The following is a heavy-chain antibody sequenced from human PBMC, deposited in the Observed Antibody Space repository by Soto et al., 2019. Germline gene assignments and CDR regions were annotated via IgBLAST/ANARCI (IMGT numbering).Heavy chain of an antibody. J-gene: IGHJ5*02. CDR2: ISSNGGST. Sequence: GVSLRLSCSASGFTFSSYAMHWGRQAPGKGLEYVSAISSNGGSTYYADSVKGRFTISRDNSKNTLYLQMSSLRAEDTAVYYCVKDAYCSGGSCDSNWFDPWGKGTLVTVSS. V-gene: IGHV3-64D*06. CDR3: VKDAYCSGGSCDSNWFDP. CDR1: GFTFSSYA. D-gene: IGHD2-15*01.